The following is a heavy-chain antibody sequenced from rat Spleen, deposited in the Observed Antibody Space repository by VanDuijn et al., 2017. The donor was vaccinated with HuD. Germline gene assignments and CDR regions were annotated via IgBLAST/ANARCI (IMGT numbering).Heavy chain of an antibody. V-gene: IGHV2-32*01. CDR3: VRDRYNWYFDF. CDR1: GFSLTNYH. J-gene: IGHJ1*01. CDR2: MRSDGDT. Sequence: QVQLKESGPGLVQPSQTLSLTCTVSGFSLTNYHVYWVRQPPGKGLEWMGVMRSDGDTSYNSALKSRLNISRDTSKSQVFLKLNSPQTEDTATYYCVRDRYNWYFDFWGPGIMVTVSS.